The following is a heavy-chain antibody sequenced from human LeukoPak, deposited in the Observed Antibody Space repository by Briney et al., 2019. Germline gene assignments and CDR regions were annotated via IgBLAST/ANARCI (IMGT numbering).Heavy chain of an antibody. J-gene: IGHJ6*02. CDR3: ARGGGKAAAITIAVYYGRDV. CDR2: INPSGGTT. V-gene: IGHV1-46*01. Sequence: ASVKVSCKASGYTFTGYYMHWVRQAPGQGLEWMGIINPSGGTTSYAQNFQGRVTVTRDTSTSTVYMELSSLRSEDTSLYYWARGGGKAAAITIAVYYGRDVWGQGTTVMASS. CDR1: GYTFTGYY. D-gene: IGHD6-13*01.